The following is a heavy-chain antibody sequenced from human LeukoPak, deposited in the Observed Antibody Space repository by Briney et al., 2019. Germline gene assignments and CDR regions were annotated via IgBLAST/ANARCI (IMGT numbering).Heavy chain of an antibody. Sequence: SETLSLTCAISGDRVSSNDAAWNWIRQSPSRGLEWLGRTYYRSKWYNDYTVSVKSRITISPDTSKNQFSLQLNSVTPEDTAVYYCARESEDTSGQTTFDIWGQGTMVTVSS. CDR2: TYYRSKWYN. CDR3: ARESEDTSGQTTFDI. D-gene: IGHD5-12*01. V-gene: IGHV6-1*01. CDR1: GDRVSSNDAA. J-gene: IGHJ3*02.